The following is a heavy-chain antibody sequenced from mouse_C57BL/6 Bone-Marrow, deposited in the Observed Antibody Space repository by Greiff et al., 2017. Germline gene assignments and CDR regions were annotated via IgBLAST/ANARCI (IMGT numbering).Heavy chain of an antibody. CDR2: INPNYGTT. D-gene: IGHD2-1*01. V-gene: IGHV1-39*01. J-gene: IGHJ3*01. Sequence: EVKLQQSGPELVKPGASVKISCKASGYSFTDYNMNWVKQSNGKSLEWIGVINPNYGTTSYNQQFKGKATLTVDQSSSTAYMQLNSLTSEDSAVYYCARKGDYGNLAWFAYWGQGTLVTVSA. CDR3: ARKGDYGNLAWFAY. CDR1: GYSFTDYN.